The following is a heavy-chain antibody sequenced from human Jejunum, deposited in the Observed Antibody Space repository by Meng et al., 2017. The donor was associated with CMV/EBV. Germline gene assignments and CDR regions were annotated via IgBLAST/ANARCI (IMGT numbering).Heavy chain of an antibody. J-gene: IGHJ4*02. CDR1: CYTFTSYD. V-gene: IGHV1-8*01. D-gene: IGHD1-7*01. Sequence: SCYTFTSYDIHSVRQATGQGLEWMGWMNPIRGNTQYAQKYQGRVSMTRDTSTSTAYLELSGLTPEDTAVYYCSRGLRIVGTALAFWGQGTLVTVSS. CDR2: MNPIRGNT. CDR3: SRGLRIVGTALAF.